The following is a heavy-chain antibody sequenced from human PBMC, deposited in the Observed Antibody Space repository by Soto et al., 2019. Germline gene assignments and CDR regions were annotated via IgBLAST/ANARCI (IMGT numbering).Heavy chain of an antibody. CDR1: GFTFSSYA. CDR3: ARGKYGEYEFDI. Sequence: GGSLRLSCAASGFTFSSYAMSWVRQAPGKGLEWVSAISGSGGSTYYADSVKGRFTISRDNSKNSLSLQMNSLRAEDTAVYYCARGKYGEYEFDIWGPGTMVNVSS. D-gene: IGHD4-17*01. J-gene: IGHJ3*02. V-gene: IGHV3-23*01. CDR2: ISGSGGST.